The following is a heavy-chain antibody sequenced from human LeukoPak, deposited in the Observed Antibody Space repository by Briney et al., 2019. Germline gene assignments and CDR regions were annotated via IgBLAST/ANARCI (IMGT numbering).Heavy chain of an antibody. CDR1: GGSISTSTYY. J-gene: IGHJ4*02. CDR2: MYYSGST. CDR3: ARGGIAAAGRGGPPFDY. V-gene: IGHV4-39*07. Sequence: SETLSLTCTVSGGSISTSTYYWGWIRQPPGRGLEWVGSMYYSGSTYYNPSLKSRVTISMDTSKNQFSLKLSSVTAADTAVYYCARGGIAAAGRGGPPFDYWGQGTLVTVSS. D-gene: IGHD6-13*01.